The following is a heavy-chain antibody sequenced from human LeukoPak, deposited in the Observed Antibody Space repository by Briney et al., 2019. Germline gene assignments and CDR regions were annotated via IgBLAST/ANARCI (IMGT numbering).Heavy chain of an antibody. CDR3: AREGGIEWLVKYYYYYMDV. V-gene: IGHV4-4*07. J-gene: IGHJ6*03. CDR2: IYTSGST. Sequence: SETLSLTCTVSGGSISSYYWSWIRQPAGKGLEWIGRIYTSGSTNYNPSLKSRVTMSVDTSKNQFSLKLSSVTAADTAVYYCAREGGIEWLVKYYYYYMDVWGKGTTVTVSS. CDR1: GGSISSYY. D-gene: IGHD6-19*01.